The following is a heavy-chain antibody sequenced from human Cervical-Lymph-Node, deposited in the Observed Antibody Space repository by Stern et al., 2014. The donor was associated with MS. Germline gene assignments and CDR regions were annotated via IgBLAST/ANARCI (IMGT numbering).Heavy chain of an antibody. Sequence: QVQLQESGPGLVKPSGTLSLTCAVSGGSVSSTNWWSWVRPSPGKGLERIGNIYHSGASNYRPSLRRRVSISLDNSKNHLSLHLTSVPAADTAVYYCARERQQYCNSEGCSYWYFDLWGRGTLVTVSS. D-gene: IGHD2/OR15-2a*01. V-gene: IGHV4-4*02. CDR3: ARERQQYCNSEGCSYWYFDL. CDR1: GGSVSSTNW. J-gene: IGHJ2*01. CDR2: IYHSGAS.